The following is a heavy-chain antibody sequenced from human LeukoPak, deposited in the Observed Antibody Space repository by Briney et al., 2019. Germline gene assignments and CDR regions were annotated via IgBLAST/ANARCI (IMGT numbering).Heavy chain of an antibody. CDR3: AREIEDITIVGVVIVGRFDP. V-gene: IGHV3-7*01. CDR2: IKQDGSEK. D-gene: IGHD3-3*01. CDR1: VFTFSLHC. Sequence: GGTLSLSCAASVFTFSLHCMSWLPQAPGRGLEWVDNIKQDGSEKSYADSVRGRLTISRDKDKSSSYLEMNSLGVEGMGVYYCAREIEDITIVGVVIVGRFDPWGQGTLVTVSS. J-gene: IGHJ5*02.